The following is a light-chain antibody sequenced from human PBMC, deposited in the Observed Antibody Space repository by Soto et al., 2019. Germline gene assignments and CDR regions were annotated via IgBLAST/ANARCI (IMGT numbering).Light chain of an antibody. Sequence: QSALTQPPSVSGSHGQSVTISCTGTSSDIGDYSSVSWYQQPPGTAPKLMIYQVNNRPSGVPDRYSGSKSGNTASLNISGIHAENEADYYCGSYSSSSTLVVFGGGTKVTVL. V-gene: IGLV2-18*02. CDR2: QVN. J-gene: IGLJ2*01. CDR1: SSDIGDYSS. CDR3: GSYSSSSTLVV.